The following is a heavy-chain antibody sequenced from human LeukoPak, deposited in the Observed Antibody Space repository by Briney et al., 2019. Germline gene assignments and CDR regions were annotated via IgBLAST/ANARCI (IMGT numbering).Heavy chain of an antibody. CDR3: ARYSYKHDC. Sequence: GGSLRLSCAASGFTFSSYSMNWVRQAPGKGLEWVSHITASGTAMFYADSVKGRFTISRDNAKNSLYLQMNNVRAEDTAVYYCARYSYKHDCWGQGTLVTVSS. V-gene: IGHV3-48*04. D-gene: IGHD2-15*01. CDR1: GFTFSSYS. CDR2: ITASGTAM. J-gene: IGHJ4*02.